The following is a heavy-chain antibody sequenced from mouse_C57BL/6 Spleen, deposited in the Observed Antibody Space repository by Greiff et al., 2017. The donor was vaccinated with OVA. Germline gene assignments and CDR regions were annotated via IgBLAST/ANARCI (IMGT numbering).Heavy chain of an antibody. Sequence: EVHLVESGGDLVKPGGSLKLSCAASGFTFSSYGMSWVRQTPDKRLEWVATISSGGSYTYYPDNVKGRFTISRDNAKNNLYLQMSHLKSEDTAMYYCARDSNFFAYWGQGTLVTVSA. CDR2: ISSGGSYT. D-gene: IGHD2-5*01. CDR1: GFTFSSYG. J-gene: IGHJ3*01. V-gene: IGHV5-4*01. CDR3: ARDSNFFAY.